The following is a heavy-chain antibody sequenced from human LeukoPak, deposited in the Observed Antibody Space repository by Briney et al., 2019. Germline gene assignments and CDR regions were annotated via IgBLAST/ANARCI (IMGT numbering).Heavy chain of an antibody. CDR3: ARGDAFSGDH. Sequence: GESLKISCAVSGFRFTNFWMSWVRQAPGRGLEWVANIHPEGSEKYHVESVKGRFTISRDNTKNLLFLQMNGLRVEDTAVYYCARGDAFSGDHWGQGTLVTVSS. V-gene: IGHV3-7*04. CDR1: GFRFTNFW. J-gene: IGHJ4*02. CDR2: IHPEGSEK.